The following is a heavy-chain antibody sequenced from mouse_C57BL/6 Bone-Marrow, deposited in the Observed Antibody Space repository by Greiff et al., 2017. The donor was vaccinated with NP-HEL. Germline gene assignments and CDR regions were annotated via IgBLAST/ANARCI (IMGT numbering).Heavy chain of an antibody. CDR1: GYTFTSYW. J-gene: IGHJ4*01. CDR3: ARETGPYAMDY. D-gene: IGHD4-1*01. Sequence: QFQLQQPGAELVMPGASVKLSCKASGYTFTSYWMHWVKQRPGQGLEWIGEIDPSDSYTNYNQKFKGKSTLTVDKSSSTAYMQLSSLTSEDSAVYYCARETGPYAMDYWGQGTSVTVSS. V-gene: IGHV1-69*01. CDR2: IDPSDSYT.